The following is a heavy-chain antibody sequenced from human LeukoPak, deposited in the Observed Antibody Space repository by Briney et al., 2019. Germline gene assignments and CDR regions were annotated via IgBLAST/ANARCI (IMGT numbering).Heavy chain of an antibody. CDR2: TYYRSKWYN. CDR3: TRAGSYGYYWYFDL. CDR1: GDSVSSNSVT. D-gene: IGHD5-18*01. V-gene: IGHV6-1*01. J-gene: IGHJ2*01. Sequence: SQTLSLTCAISGDSVSSNSVTWNRIRQSPSRGLEWLGRTYYRSKWYNDYAVSVKSRITINPDTSRNQFSLQLNSVTPEDTAVYYCTRAGSYGYYWYFDLWGRGTLVTVSS.